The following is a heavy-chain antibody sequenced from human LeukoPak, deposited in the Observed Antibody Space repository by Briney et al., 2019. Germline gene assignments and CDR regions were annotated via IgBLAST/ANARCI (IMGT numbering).Heavy chain of an antibody. V-gene: IGHV3-21*01. D-gene: IGHD3-22*01. CDR2: ISSSSSYI. CDR1: GFTFSSYS. CDR3: ARDREYSSGYFNELETKEGLYYFDY. Sequence: GGSLRLSCAASGFTFSSYSMTWVRQAPGKGLEWVSSISSSSSYIYYADSVKGRFTISRDNAKNSLYLQMNSLRAEDTAVYHCARDREYSSGYFNELETKEGLYYFDYWGQGTLVTVSS. J-gene: IGHJ4*02.